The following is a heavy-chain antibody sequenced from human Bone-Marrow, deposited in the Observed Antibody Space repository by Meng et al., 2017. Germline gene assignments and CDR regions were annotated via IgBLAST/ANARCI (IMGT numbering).Heavy chain of an antibody. V-gene: IGHV4-59*01. CDR2: IYNSGST. CDR1: GGSNSSFY. D-gene: IGHD3-10*01. Sequence: SETLSLTCTVSGGSNSSFYWSWIRQPPGKGLEWIGCIYNSGSTNYNPSLKSRVTISVDTSKNQFSLKLSSVTAADTAVYYCARDFGFGGGYYGMDVWGQGTTVTVSS. CDR3: ARDFGFGGGYYGMDV. J-gene: IGHJ6*02.